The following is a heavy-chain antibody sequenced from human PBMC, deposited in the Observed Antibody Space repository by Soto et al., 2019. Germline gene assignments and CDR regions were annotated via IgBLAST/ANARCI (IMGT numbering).Heavy chain of an antibody. CDR2: IYSGGSA. CDR1: GFSASATY. CDR3: ARGEEWGWRHYFDL. J-gene: IGHJ4*02. D-gene: IGHD3-3*01. Sequence: EVQLVESGGDLILPGGSVRLSCAASGFSASATYMSWVRQAPGKGLEWVSVIYSGGSASYADSVKGRFTISRDNSKNTVYLQMNNMRADDTGVYYCARGEEWGWRHYFDLWGQGTPVTVSS. V-gene: IGHV3-53*01.